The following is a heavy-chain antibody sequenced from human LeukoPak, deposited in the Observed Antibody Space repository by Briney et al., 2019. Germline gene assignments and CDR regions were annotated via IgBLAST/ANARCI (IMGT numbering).Heavy chain of an antibody. V-gene: IGHV3-9*01. CDR1: GFTFDDYA. CDR2: ISWNSGSI. D-gene: IGHD6-19*01. CDR3: AKDQDSTVAGAFDY. J-gene: IGHJ4*02. Sequence: GGSLRLSCAASGFTFDDYAMHWVRHAPGKGLEWVSGISWNSGSIGYADSVKGRFTISRDNAKNSLYLQMNSLRAEDTALYYCAKDQDSTVAGAFDYWGQGTLVTVSS.